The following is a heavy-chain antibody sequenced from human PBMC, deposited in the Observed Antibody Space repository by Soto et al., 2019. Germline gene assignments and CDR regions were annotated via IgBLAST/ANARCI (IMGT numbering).Heavy chain of an antibody. CDR3: AKDRGNSSGWS. CDR2: ISGGGGTT. V-gene: IGHV3-23*01. Sequence: GVSLRLSCAGSGFTFSNFAMSWVLQAPGKGLEWVSAISGGGGTTYYADSVKGRFTISRDNSKNILYLQMNSLRAEDTGVYYCAKDRGNSSGWSWGQGTLVTVSS. D-gene: IGHD6-19*01. CDR1: GFTFSNFA. J-gene: IGHJ5*02.